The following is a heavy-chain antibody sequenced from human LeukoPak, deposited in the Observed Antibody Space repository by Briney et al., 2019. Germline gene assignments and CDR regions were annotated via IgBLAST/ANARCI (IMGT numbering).Heavy chain of an antibody. Sequence: ASVKVSCKASGYTFTGYYMHWVRQAPGQGLEWMGWMNPNSGNTGYAQKFQGRVTMTRNTSISTAYMELSSLRSEDTAVYYCARVGLRGSYYVPLFDYWGQGTLVTVSS. V-gene: IGHV1-8*02. J-gene: IGHJ4*02. CDR3: ARVGLRGSYYVPLFDY. CDR1: GYTFTGYY. D-gene: IGHD1-26*01. CDR2: MNPNSGNT.